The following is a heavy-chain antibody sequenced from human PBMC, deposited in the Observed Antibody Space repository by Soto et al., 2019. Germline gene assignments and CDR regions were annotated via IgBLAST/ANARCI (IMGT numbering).Heavy chain of an antibody. V-gene: IGHV4-30-4*01. Sequence: TLSLTCSVSGDSISTADYFWTWIRQPPGKGLEWIGYIYYSGRTYYNPSLKSRASVSVDTSQNQFSLKLTYVTAADTAVYYCARGGFNYGHLNYWGQGALVTVSS. J-gene: IGHJ4*02. CDR1: GDSISTADYF. CDR3: ARGGFNYGHLNY. D-gene: IGHD5-18*01. CDR2: IYYSGRT.